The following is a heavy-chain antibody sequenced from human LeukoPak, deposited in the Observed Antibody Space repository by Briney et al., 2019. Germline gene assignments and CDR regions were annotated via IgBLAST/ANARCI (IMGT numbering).Heavy chain of an antibody. CDR2: IHSGVRT. Sequence: GGSLRLSCAASGFTFSSYAMSWVRQAPGKGLEWVSIIHSGVRTYYADSVKGRFAISRDNSKNTLYLQMNSLRVEDTAVYYCARGSAYDYGFPDYWGQGTLVTVSS. D-gene: IGHD4-17*01. CDR1: GFTFSSYA. J-gene: IGHJ4*02. CDR3: ARGSAYDYGFPDY. V-gene: IGHV3-53*01.